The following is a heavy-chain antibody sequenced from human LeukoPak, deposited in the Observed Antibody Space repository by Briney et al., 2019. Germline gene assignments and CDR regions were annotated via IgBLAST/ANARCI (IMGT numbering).Heavy chain of an antibody. CDR1: GGSISFYF. CDR2: MDYSGKT. V-gene: IGHV4-59*01. D-gene: IGHD2-21*02. Sequence: PSETVSLTCTVSGGSISFYFWSWIRQPPGKGLEWIGNMDYSGKTNYNPSLKSRVAMSVDTSMNQFSLKLSSVTAADTAVYYCARSAFCGGDCYYYFDSWGQGSLVTVSS. CDR3: ARSAFCGGDCYYYFDS. J-gene: IGHJ4*02.